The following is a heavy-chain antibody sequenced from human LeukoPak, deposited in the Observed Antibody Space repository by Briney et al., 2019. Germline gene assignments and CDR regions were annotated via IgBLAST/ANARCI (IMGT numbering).Heavy chain of an antibody. Sequence: QPGGSLRLSCAASGFTFSSYAMSWVRQAPGKGLEWVSAISGSGGSTYYADSVKGRFTISRDNSKNTLYLQMNSLRAENTAVYYCAKDRAGYYYDSSDYWGQGTLVTVSS. CDR2: ISGSGGST. J-gene: IGHJ4*02. V-gene: IGHV3-23*01. D-gene: IGHD3-22*01. CDR3: AKDRAGYYYDSSDY. CDR1: GFTFSSYA.